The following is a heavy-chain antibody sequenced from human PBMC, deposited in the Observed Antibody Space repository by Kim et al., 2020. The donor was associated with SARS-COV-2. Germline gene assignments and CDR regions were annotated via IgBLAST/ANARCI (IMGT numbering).Heavy chain of an antibody. J-gene: IGHJ3*02. CDR3: ARGGDYVGYAFDI. Sequence: SETLSLTCTVSGGSISSGGYYWSWIRQHPGKGLEWIGYIYYSGSTYYNPSLKSRVTISVDTSKNQFSLKLSSVTAADTAVYYCARGGDYVGYAFDIWGQGTMVTVSS. D-gene: IGHD4-17*01. CDR2: IYYSGST. V-gene: IGHV4-31*03. CDR1: GGSISSGGYY.